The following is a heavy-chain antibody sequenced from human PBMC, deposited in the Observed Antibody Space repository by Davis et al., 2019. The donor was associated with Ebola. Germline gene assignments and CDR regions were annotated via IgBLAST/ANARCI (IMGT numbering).Heavy chain of an antibody. V-gene: IGHV3-30*18. CDR2: ISYDGSNK. CDR3: AKDLGYCSGGSCFYYYYYGMDV. CDR1: GFTFSSYG. D-gene: IGHD2-15*01. Sequence: GESLKISCAASGFTFSSYGMHWVRQAPGKGLEWVAVISYDGSNKYYADSVKGRFTISRDNSKNTLYLQMNSLRAEDTAVYYCAKDLGYCSGGSCFYYYYYGMDVWGQGTRVTVSS. J-gene: IGHJ6*02.